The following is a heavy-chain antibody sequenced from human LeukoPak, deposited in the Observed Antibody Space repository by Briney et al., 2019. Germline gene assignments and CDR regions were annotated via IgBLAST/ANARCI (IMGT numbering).Heavy chain of an antibody. V-gene: IGHV4-61*02. Sequence: PSQTLSLTCTVSGGSISSGSYYWSWIRQPAGKGLEWIGRIYTSGSTSYNPSLKSRVTISVDTSKNQFSLKLSSVTAADTAVYYCARDQVSAYYYYYMDVWGKGTTVTISS. CDR2: IYTSGST. CDR1: GGSISSGSYY. CDR3: ARDQVSAYYYYYMDV. J-gene: IGHJ6*03.